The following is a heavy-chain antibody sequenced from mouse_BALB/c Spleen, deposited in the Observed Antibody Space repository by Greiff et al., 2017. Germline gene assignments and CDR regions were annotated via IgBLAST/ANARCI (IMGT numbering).Heavy chain of an antibody. D-gene: IGHD1-1*01. CDR2: ILPGSGST. CDR3: ARKLRSAWFAY. Sequence: QVQLQPSGAALMKPGASVKISCKATVYTFRSYWIEWVKQRPGHGLEWIGEILPGSGSTNYNEKFTGKATFTADTSSNTAYMQLSSLTSEDSAVYYCARKLRSAWFAYWGKGNLVTVSA. CDR1: VYTFRSYW. V-gene: IGHV1-9*01. J-gene: IGHJ3*01.